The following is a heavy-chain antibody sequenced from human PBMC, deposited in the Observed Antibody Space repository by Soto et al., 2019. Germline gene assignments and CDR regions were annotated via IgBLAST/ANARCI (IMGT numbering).Heavy chain of an antibody. CDR3: ARGRVATIGVYYYYGLDV. J-gene: IGHJ6*02. D-gene: IGHD5-12*01. Sequence: PSETLSLTCTVSGGSISSGDYYWSWIRQPPGKGLEWIGYIYYSGSTYYNPSLKSRVTISVDTSKNQFSLKLSSVTAADTAVYYCARGRVATIGVYYYYGLDVWGQGTTVTVSS. V-gene: IGHV4-30-4*01. CDR2: IYYSGST. CDR1: GGSISSGDYY.